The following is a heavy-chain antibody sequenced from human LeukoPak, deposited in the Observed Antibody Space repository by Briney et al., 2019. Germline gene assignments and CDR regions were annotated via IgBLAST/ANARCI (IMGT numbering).Heavy chain of an antibody. CDR2: ISYDGSNK. CDR3: ARDKSNAIDY. Sequence: GGSLRLSCAASGFTFSSYAMHWVRQAPGKGLEWVAVISYDGSNKYYADSVKGRFTTSRDNSKNTLYLQMNSLRAEDTAVYYCARDKSNAIDYWGQGTLVTVSS. D-gene: IGHD1-1*01. V-gene: IGHV3-30-3*01. J-gene: IGHJ4*02. CDR1: GFTFSSYA.